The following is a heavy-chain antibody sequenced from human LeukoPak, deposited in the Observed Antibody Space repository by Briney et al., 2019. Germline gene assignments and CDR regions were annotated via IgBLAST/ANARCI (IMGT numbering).Heavy chain of an antibody. CDR3: AKDITGHSGSYYSLDY. CDR2: ISGDGGST. CDR1: GFTFDDYA. D-gene: IGHD1-26*01. J-gene: IGHJ4*02. Sequence: GGSLRLSCAASGFTFDDYAMHWVGQAPGKGLELVSLISGDGGSTYYADSVKGRFTISSDNSKNSLYLQMNSLRTEDTALYYCAKDITGHSGSYYSLDYWGQGTLVTVSS. V-gene: IGHV3-43*02.